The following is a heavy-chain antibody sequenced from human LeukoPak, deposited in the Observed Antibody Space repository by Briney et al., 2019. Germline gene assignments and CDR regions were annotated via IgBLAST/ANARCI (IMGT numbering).Heavy chain of an antibody. V-gene: IGHV3-74*01. D-gene: IGHD4-17*01. CDR1: GFTFSSYW. CDR3: ARGLGIFDLGDYPGGIY. J-gene: IGHJ4*02. Sequence: GGSLRLSCAASGFTFSSYWMHWVRQAPGKGLVWVARINRDGSITTYADSVKGRFTISRDNAKNTLYLQMNSLRDEDTAVYYCARGLGIFDLGDYPGGIYWGQGTLVPVSS. CDR2: INRDGSIT.